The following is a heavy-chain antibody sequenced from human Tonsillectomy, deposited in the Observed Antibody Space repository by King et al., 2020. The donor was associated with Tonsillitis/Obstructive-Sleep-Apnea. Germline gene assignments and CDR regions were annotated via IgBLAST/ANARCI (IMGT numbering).Heavy chain of an antibody. CDR1: GYTFTSYA. J-gene: IGHJ4*02. D-gene: IGHD3-3*01. CDR2: INAGNGNT. V-gene: IGHV1-3*01. Sequence: QLVQSGAEVKKPGASVKVSCKASGYTFTSYAMHWVRQAPGQRLEWMGWINAGNGNTKYSQKFQGRVTITRDTSASTAYMELSSLRSEDTAVYYCARAQDLEWSYKGGLDYWGQGTLVTVSS. CDR3: ARAQDLEWSYKGGLDY.